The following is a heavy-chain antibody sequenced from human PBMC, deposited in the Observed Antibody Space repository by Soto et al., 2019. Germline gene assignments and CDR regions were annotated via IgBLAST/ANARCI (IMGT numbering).Heavy chain of an antibody. D-gene: IGHD1-26*01. V-gene: IGHV1-69*01. CDR2: IIPIFGTA. J-gene: IGHJ6*02. CDR1: GVTFSSYA. Sequence: QVQLVQSGAEVKKPGSSVKVSCTAPGVTFSSYAISWVRQAPGQGLEWMGGIIPIFGTANYAQKFQGRVTITADESTSRGYSVRRRPGSEDTAVYYCARSQGGSSSLDIYYYYYYGMDVWGQGTRVTVSS. CDR3: ARSQGGSSSLDIYYYYYYGMDV.